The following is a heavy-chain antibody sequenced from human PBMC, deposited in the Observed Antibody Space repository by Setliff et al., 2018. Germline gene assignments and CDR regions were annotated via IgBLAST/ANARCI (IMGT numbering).Heavy chain of an antibody. CDR1: GGGGSFSNYY. J-gene: IGHJ4*02. CDR2: ISPVGST. Sequence: SETLSLTCGVYGGGGSFSNYYWSWIRQPPGKGLEWIGEISPVGSTNYNPSLRSRVTMSLDACKNRFSLNLTSVTAAHTAVYFCATSGFCSSGSCYSFDDWGQGALVTVSS. D-gene: IGHD2-15*01. CDR3: ATSGFCSSGSCYSFDD. V-gene: IGHV4-34*01.